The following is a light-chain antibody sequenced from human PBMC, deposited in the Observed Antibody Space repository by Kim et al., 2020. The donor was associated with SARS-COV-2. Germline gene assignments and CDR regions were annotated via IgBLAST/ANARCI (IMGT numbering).Light chain of an antibody. J-gene: IGLJ1*01. CDR1: KLGDKR. CDR3: QAWDNGTAV. Sequence: VYPAQPASIPCSGDKLGDKRACWYQQKPGQSPVLIIYQDDKRPSGIPERFSASNSGSTATLTISGTQTMDDADYYCQAWDNGTAVFGTGTKVTVL. V-gene: IGLV3-1*01. CDR2: QDD.